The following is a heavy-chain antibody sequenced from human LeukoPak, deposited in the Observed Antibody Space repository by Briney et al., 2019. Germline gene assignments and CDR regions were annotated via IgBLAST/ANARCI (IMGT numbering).Heavy chain of an antibody. CDR2: INHSGST. CDR3: ARGVVAVADTAGYFDY. CDR1: GGSFSGYY. V-gene: IGHV4-34*01. D-gene: IGHD6-19*01. J-gene: IGHJ4*02. Sequence: SETLSLTCAVYGGSFSGYYWSWIRQPPGKGLEWIGEINHSGSTNYNPSLKSRVTISVDTSKNQFPLKLSSVTAADTAVYYCARGVVAVADTAGYFDYWGQGTLVTVSS.